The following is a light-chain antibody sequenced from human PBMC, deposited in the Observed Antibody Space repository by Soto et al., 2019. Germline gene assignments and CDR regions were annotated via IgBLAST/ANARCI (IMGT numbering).Light chain of an antibody. J-gene: IGKJ1*01. V-gene: IGKV3-15*01. CDR3: QQYNNWPRT. Sequence: EVVMTQSPATLSVSPGERATLSCRASQDVSTNVAWFQQKFGQAPRLLIYAASTRATGLPARVSGSASWSDFTLTISGLQSEDAAIYDCQQYNNWPRTFGQGTKVEIK. CDR1: QDVSTN. CDR2: AAS.